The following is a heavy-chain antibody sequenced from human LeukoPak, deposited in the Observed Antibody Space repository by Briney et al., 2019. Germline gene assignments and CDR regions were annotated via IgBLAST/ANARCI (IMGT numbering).Heavy chain of an antibody. CDR2: IKGDGSAQ. CDR1: GFTFAGSW. V-gene: IGHV3-7*01. J-gene: IGHJ4*02. CDR3: ATTANAPGNY. Sequence: GGSLRLSCAASGFTFAGSWMSWVRQAPGKGLEWVAHIKGDGSAQYYLGSVKGRFTTYRDNAKNSLNLQMKSLRAEDTDVYDCATTANAPGNYWGQGTLVTVSS.